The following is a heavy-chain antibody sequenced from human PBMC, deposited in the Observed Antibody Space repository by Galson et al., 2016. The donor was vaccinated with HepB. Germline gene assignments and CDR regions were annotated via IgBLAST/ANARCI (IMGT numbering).Heavy chain of an antibody. J-gene: IGHJ4*02. V-gene: IGHV4-34*01. CDR1: GGSFSGYY. CDR3: AARGGAYGDYDPFDY. D-gene: IGHD4-17*01. CDR2: INHSGST. Sequence: SETLSLTCAVYGGSFSGYYWSWIRQPPGKGLEWLGEINHSGSTNYNPSLKSRVTISVDTSQNPFSLKLSSVTAADTAVYYCAARGGAYGDYDPFDYWGQGTLVTVSS.